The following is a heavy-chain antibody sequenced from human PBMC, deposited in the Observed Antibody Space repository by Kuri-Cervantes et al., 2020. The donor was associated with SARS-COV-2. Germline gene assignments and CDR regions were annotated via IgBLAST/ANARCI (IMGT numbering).Heavy chain of an antibody. Sequence: GEFLKISCAASGFTFTSFAMNWVRQAPGKGLEWVSTITHTGATTYYADSVKGRFTISRDNSKNTLYLQMNSLRAEDTAVYYCAKVSYDSSGRYYYHYDMEVWGQGTTVTVSS. CDR1: GFTFTSFA. V-gene: IGHV3-23*01. J-gene: IGHJ6*02. CDR3: AKVSYDSSGRYYYHYDMEV. D-gene: IGHD3-22*01. CDR2: ITHTGATT.